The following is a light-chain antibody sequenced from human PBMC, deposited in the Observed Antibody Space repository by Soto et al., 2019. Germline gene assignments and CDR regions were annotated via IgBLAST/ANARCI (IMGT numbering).Light chain of an antibody. CDR2: AAS. Sequence: DIQMTQSPSSLSASVGDRVTITCRASENIARHLNWYQQKPGKAPKLLIYAASSLQNVVPSRFRGGGSGTDFTLTISNLQPEDFATYYCQQSYSTLSITFGQGTRLEIK. V-gene: IGKV1-39*01. CDR3: QQSYSTLSIT. J-gene: IGKJ5*01. CDR1: ENIARH.